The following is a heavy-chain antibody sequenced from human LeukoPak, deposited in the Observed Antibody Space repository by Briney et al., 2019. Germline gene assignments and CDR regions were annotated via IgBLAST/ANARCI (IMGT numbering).Heavy chain of an antibody. Sequence: GESLKIPCKGSGYSFTTSWIGWVRQMPGKGLEWMGIIYPGDSDTRYSPSFQGQVTISVDKSISTAYLQWSSLKASDTAMYYCATARFCSGGACYAEHWGQGTLVTVSS. CDR3: ATARFCSGGACYAEH. V-gene: IGHV5-51*01. D-gene: IGHD2-15*01. CDR2: IYPGDSDT. J-gene: IGHJ4*02. CDR1: GYSFTTSW.